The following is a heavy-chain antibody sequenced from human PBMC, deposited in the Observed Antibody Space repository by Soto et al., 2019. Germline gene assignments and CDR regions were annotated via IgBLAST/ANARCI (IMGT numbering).Heavy chain of an antibody. CDR3: ARIPVDTSMIYWLDT. D-gene: IGHD5-18*01. Sequence: PXATLSLTCTVSGGSFSSGYYYWSWIRQPPGKGLEWIGYIYYSGNTNYNPSLKSRVIISVDTSKNLFSLKLTSVTAADTAVYYCARIPVDTSMIYWLDTWGKGTLVTVSS. CDR2: IYYSGNT. J-gene: IGHJ5*02. V-gene: IGHV4-61*01. CDR1: GGSFSSGYYY.